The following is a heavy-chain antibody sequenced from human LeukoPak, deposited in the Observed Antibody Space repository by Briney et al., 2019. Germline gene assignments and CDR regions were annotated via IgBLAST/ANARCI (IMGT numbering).Heavy chain of an antibody. CDR3: ARTSGYPYNFDN. J-gene: IGHJ4*02. V-gene: IGHV3-53*01. D-gene: IGHD3-22*01. Sequence: PGGSLRLSCAASGFTVSRNYMTWVRQAPGKGLEWVPVIYSGGATYYADSVKGRFTISRDNSKNTLYLQMNSLRAEDTAVYYCARTSGYPYNFDNWGQGTLVTVSS. CDR2: IYSGGAT. CDR1: GFTVSRNY.